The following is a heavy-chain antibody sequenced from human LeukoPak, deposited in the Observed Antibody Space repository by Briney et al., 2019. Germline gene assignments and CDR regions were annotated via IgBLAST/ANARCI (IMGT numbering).Heavy chain of an antibody. J-gene: IGHJ4*02. CDR2: IIPIFGTA. V-gene: IGHV1-69*13. Sequence: SEKVSCKASGGTFSSYAISWVRQAPGQGLEWMGGIIPIFGTANYAQKFQGRVTITADESTSTAYMELSSLRSEDTAVYYCARFGLGVSGYDFSDYWGQGTLVTVSS. CDR1: GGTFSSYA. D-gene: IGHD5-12*01. CDR3: ARFGLGVSGYDFSDY.